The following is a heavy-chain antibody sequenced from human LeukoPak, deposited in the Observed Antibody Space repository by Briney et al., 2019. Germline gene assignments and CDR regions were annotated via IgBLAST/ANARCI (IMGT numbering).Heavy chain of an antibody. CDR3: TTQLLYEHNFDY. V-gene: IGHV3-15*01. Sequence: GGSLRLSCAASGFTFSDAWMSWVRETPGKGLEWVGRIKSNTDGGTTDFAAPVKGRFTISRDDSENALYLQMNSLKTEDTAVYYCTTQLLYEHNFDYWGQGTLVTVSS. D-gene: IGHD2-2*02. CDR1: GFTFSDAW. CDR2: IKSNTDGGTT. J-gene: IGHJ4*02.